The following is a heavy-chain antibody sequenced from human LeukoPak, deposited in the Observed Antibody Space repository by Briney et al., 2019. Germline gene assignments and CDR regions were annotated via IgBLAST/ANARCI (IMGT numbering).Heavy chain of an antibody. J-gene: IGHJ4*02. CDR2: ISSSSSYI. CDR3: ARDQSSIAVAGTIDY. CDR1: GFTFSSYS. D-gene: IGHD6-19*01. Sequence: PGGSLRLSCAASGFTFSSYSMNWVRQAPGKGLEWVSSISSSSSYIYYADSVKGRFTISRDNAKNSLYLQMNSLRAEDTAVYYCARDQSSIAVAGTIDYWGQGTLVTVSS. V-gene: IGHV3-21*01.